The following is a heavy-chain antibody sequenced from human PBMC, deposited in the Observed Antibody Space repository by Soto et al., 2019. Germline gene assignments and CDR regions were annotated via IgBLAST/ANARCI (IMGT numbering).Heavy chain of an antibody. CDR1: GFSVTSNY. CDR3: ARVTPFYDILTSSYALNYFDY. CDR2: IYAGGNT. D-gene: IGHD3-9*01. J-gene: IGHJ4*02. V-gene: IGHV3-53*01. Sequence: PGGSLRLSCAASGFSVTSNYMTWVRQAPGKGLECVSVIYAGGNTYYPDSVKGRFTISSDNSKNTLFLQMNNMRAEDTAVYYCARVTPFYDILTSSYALNYFDYWGEGTRVTVSS.